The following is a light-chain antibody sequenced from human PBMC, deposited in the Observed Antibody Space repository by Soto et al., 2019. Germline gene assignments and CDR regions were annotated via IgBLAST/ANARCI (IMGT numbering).Light chain of an antibody. Sequence: EIVMTQSPATMSVSPGERATLSCRASQSVDSNLAWYQQKPGQAPSLLIYGASHRATGIPAMFSGSGSGTEFTLTISSLQSEDFAVYYCQQYKTWPQYPFGQGTKLEIK. CDR3: QQYKTWPQYP. CDR1: QSVDSN. CDR2: GAS. V-gene: IGKV3-15*01. J-gene: IGKJ2*01.